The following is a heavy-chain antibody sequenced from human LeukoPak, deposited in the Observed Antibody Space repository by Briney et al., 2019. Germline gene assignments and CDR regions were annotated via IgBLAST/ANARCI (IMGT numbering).Heavy chain of an antibody. CDR2: IRYDGSNK. CDR1: GFTFSSYG. Sequence: GGSLRLSCAASGFTFSSYGMHWVRQAPGKGLEWVAFIRYDGSNKYYADSVKGRFTISRDNSKNTLYLQMNSLRAEDTAVYYCAKVYSSCWYGPQPFDYWGQGTLVTVSS. V-gene: IGHV3-30*02. J-gene: IGHJ4*02. D-gene: IGHD6-19*01. CDR3: AKVYSSCWYGPQPFDY.